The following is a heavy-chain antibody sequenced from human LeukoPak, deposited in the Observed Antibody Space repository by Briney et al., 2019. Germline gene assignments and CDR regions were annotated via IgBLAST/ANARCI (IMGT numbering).Heavy chain of an antibody. V-gene: IGHV1-46*01. J-gene: IGHJ4*02. Sequence: ASVTVSCKASGYTFTSYYMHWVRQAPGQGLEWMGIINPGGGSTSYAQKFQGRVTMTRDTSTSTVYMELSSLRSGDTAVYYCARSRSSSWYDSSFDYWGQGTLVTVSS. D-gene: IGHD6-13*01. CDR2: INPGGGST. CDR3: ARSRSSSWYDSSFDY. CDR1: GYTFTSYY.